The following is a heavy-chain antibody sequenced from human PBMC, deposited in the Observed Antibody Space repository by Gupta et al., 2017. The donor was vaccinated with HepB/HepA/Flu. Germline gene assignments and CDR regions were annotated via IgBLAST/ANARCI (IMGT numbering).Heavy chain of an antibody. Sequence: EVQLVESGGGLVKPGGSLRLSCAASGFTFSNAWMSWVRQAPGKGLEWVGRIKSKTDGGTTDYAAPVKGRFTISRDDSKNTLYLQMNSLKTEDTAVYYCTVSWIQGYYYGMDVWGQGTTVTVSS. V-gene: IGHV3-15*01. CDR2: IKSKTDGGTT. D-gene: IGHD5-18*01. CDR3: TVSWIQGYYYGMDV. J-gene: IGHJ6*02. CDR1: GFTFSNAW.